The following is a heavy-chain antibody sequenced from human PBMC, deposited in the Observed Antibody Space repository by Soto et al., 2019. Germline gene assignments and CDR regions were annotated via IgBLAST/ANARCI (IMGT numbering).Heavy chain of an antibody. J-gene: IGHJ4*02. V-gene: IGHV1-69*02. CDR1: GGTFSTYT. CDR3: ATGKDCAPTTCLSYFDY. CDR2: IIPTLDIT. Sequence: ASVKVSCKASGGTFSTYTISWVRQAPGQGLEWMGRIIPTLDITNYAQNFQGRVTITADISTGTAYMELSSLRSEDTAVYYCATGKDCAPTTCLSYFDYWGQGTLVTVSS. D-gene: IGHD2-2*01.